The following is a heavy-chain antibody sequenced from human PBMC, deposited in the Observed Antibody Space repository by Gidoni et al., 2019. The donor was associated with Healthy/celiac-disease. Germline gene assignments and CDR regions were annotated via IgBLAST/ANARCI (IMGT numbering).Heavy chain of an antibody. Sequence: QVQLVDSEGGVVQPGRSLRLSCEASGYTFSSYGMHWVRQDPGKGLEWVAVISYDGSNKYYADSGKGRFTISRDNSKNTLYLQMNSLRAEDTAVYYCAKDETVAGVDYWGQGTLVTVSS. V-gene: IGHV3-30*18. D-gene: IGHD6-19*01. CDR3: AKDETVAGVDY. J-gene: IGHJ4*02. CDR2: ISYDGSNK. CDR1: GYTFSSYG.